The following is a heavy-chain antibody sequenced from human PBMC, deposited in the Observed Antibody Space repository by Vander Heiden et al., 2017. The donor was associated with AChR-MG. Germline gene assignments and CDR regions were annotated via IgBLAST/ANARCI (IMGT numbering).Heavy chain of an antibody. J-gene: IGHJ6*03. CDR3: AKYRGTRLFYYYMDV. CDR1: GSRFSGYA. CDR2: ILNNGDNT. V-gene: IGHV3-23*01. Sequence: EVQLLESGGGLEQPGGSLRLSCAASGSRFSGYAMSWVRQAPGKGLEWVSSILNNGDNTYYAEFVKGRFTISRDNSKNTLFLQMNSLRAEDTAVYYCAKYRGTRLFYYYMDVWGKGTAVTVSS. D-gene: IGHD3-16*01.